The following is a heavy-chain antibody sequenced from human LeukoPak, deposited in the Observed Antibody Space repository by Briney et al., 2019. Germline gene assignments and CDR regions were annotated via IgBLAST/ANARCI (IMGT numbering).Heavy chain of an antibody. D-gene: IGHD1-26*01. J-gene: IGHJ3*02. CDR3: AKDHWEGDAFDI. CDR2: IKQSGGST. V-gene: IGHV3-23*01. CDR1: GFTFSSYA. Sequence: GGSLRLSCAASGFTFSSYAMSWVRQAPGKGLEWVSTIKQSGGSTYYADSVKGRFTISRDNSKNTLYLQMNSLRAEDKAVFYCAKDHWEGDAFDIWGQGTMVTVSS.